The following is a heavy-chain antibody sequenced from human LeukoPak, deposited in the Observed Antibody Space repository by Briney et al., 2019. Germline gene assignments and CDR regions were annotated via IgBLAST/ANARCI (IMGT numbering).Heavy chain of an antibody. Sequence: KPSETLSLTCSVSDGVITGYYWGWVRQPPGKGLEWIGHIYSASTNYNPSLKSRVTMSVDTSKNHFSLRLNSATAADTAVYYCARGYSTSWTYYFDYWGQGALVTVS. V-gene: IGHV4-59*01. CDR2: IYSAST. D-gene: IGHD6-13*01. J-gene: IGHJ4*02. CDR1: DGVITGYY. CDR3: ARGYSTSWTYYFDY.